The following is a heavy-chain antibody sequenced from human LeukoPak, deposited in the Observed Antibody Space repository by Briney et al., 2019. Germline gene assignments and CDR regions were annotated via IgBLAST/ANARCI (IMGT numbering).Heavy chain of an antibody. J-gene: IGHJ6*02. CDR1: GFTFTSSA. D-gene: IGHD2-2*02. CDR3: ARDPGLGVVVPAAIEAFYYYGMDV. CDR2: IVVVSGNT. Sequence: GASVKVSCKASGFTFTSSAVQWVRQARGQRLEWIGWIVVVSGNTNYAQKFQERVTITRDMSTSTAYMELSSLRSEDTAVYYCARDPGLGVVVPAAIEAFYYYGMDVWGQGTTVTVSS. V-gene: IGHV1-58*01.